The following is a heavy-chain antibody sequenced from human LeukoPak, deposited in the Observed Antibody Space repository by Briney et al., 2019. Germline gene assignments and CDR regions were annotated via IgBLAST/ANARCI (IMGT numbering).Heavy chain of an antibody. J-gene: IGHJ4*02. CDR2: IWYDGSNK. Sequence: GRSLRLSCAASGFTFSSYGMPWVRQAPGEGLEWVAVIWYDGSNKYYADSVKGRFTISRDNSKNTLYLQMNSLRAEDTAVYYCARGSGWYRPIDYWGQGTLVTVSS. CDR3: ARGSGWYRPIDY. D-gene: IGHD6-19*01. V-gene: IGHV3-33*01. CDR1: GFTFSSYG.